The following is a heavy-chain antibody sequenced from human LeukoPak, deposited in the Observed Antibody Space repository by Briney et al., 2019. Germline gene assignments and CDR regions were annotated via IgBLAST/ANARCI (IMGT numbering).Heavy chain of an antibody. Sequence: GGSLRLSCAASGFTVSGNYMSWVRQAPGKGLEWVSVIYSGGSTYYADSVKGRFTISRDDSKNTLYLQMNSLRAEDTAVYYCARWKGELSSYDYWGQGTLVTVSS. CDR2: IYSGGST. D-gene: IGHD3-16*02. J-gene: IGHJ4*02. CDR3: ARWKGELSSYDY. V-gene: IGHV3-66*02. CDR1: GFTVSGNY.